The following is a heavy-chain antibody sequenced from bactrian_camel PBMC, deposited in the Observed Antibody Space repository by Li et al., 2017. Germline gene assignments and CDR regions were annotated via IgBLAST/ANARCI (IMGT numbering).Heavy chain of an antibody. D-gene: IGHD3*01. Sequence: QLVESGGGSVQAGGSLRLSCIISGTTHTRSCMGWFRQAPGKEREAVADIDADGRVRYVDSVKGRYTISRVNAKNTLYLQINGLKPADTAMYYCAAATGRLLNTLSRAGYDYWGQGTQVTVS. CDR2: IDADGRV. CDR1: GTTHTRSC. CDR3: AAATGRLLNTLSRAGYDY. V-gene: IGHV3S53*01. J-gene: IGHJ4*01.